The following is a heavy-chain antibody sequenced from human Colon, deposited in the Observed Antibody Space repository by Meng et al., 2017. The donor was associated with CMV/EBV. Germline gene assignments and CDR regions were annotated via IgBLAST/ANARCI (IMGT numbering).Heavy chain of an antibody. CDR2: INPNSGGT. J-gene: IGHJ1*01. Sequence: QRVQAGAEVKKPGASVKVSCKASGYTFTGYYMHWVRQAPGQGLEWMGWINPNSGGTNYAQKFQGRVTMTRDTSISTAYMELSRLRSDDTAVYYCAAVSSGYYLYFQHWGQGTLVTVSS. V-gene: IGHV1-2*02. CDR1: GYTFTGYY. D-gene: IGHD3-22*01. CDR3: AAVSSGYYLYFQH.